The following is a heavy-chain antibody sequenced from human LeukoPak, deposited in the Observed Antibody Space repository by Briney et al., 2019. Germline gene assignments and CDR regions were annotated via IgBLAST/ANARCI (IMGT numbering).Heavy chain of an antibody. D-gene: IGHD2-8*02. Sequence: PGGSLRLSCAASGFTFSSYGMHWVRQAPGKGLEWVAVIWYDGSNKYYADSVKGRFTISRDNSKNTLYLQMNSLRAEDTAVYYCERAGGSEYLGLDYWGQGTLVTVSS. J-gene: IGHJ4*02. CDR3: ERAGGSEYLGLDY. CDR2: IWYDGSNK. CDR1: GFTFSSYG. V-gene: IGHV3-33*01.